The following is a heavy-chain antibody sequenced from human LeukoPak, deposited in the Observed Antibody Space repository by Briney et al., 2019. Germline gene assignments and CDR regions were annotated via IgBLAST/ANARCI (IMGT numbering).Heavy chain of an antibody. Sequence: GGSLRLSCAASGFTFSSYAMSWVRQAPGKGLEWVANIKQDGSEKYYVDSVKGRFTISRDNAKNSLYLQMNSLRAEDTAVYYCATSPRFFDYWGQGTLVTVSS. CDR2: IKQDGSEK. CDR3: ATSPRFFDY. V-gene: IGHV3-7*01. CDR1: GFTFSSYA. J-gene: IGHJ4*02.